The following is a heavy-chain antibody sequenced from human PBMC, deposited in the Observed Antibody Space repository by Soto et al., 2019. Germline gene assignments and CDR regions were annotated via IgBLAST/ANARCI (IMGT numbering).Heavy chain of an antibody. Sequence: QVQLVESGGGVVQPGRSLRLSCAASGFTFSSYGMHWVRQAPGKGLEWVAVISYDGSNKYYADSVKGRFTISRDNSKNTLYLQMNSLRAEDTAVYYCAKVYYGDYGVSGRSRRDAFDIWGQGTMVTVSS. D-gene: IGHD4-17*01. CDR3: AKVYYGDYGVSGRSRRDAFDI. CDR2: ISYDGSNK. J-gene: IGHJ3*02. V-gene: IGHV3-30*18. CDR1: GFTFSSYG.